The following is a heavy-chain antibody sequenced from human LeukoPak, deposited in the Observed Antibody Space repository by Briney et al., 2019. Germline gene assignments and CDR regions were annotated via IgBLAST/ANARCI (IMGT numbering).Heavy chain of an antibody. CDR3: ARSQGSAYCSGGSCYYQSWYFDY. CDR1: GGSFSGYY. J-gene: IGHJ4*02. Sequence: PSETLSLTCAVYGGSFSGYYWSWIRQPPGKGLEWIGEINHSGSTNYNPSLKSRVTISVDTSKNQFSLKLSSVTAADTAVYYCARSQGSAYCSGGSCYYQSWYFDYWGQGTLVTVSS. CDR2: INHSGST. D-gene: IGHD2-15*01. V-gene: IGHV4-34*01.